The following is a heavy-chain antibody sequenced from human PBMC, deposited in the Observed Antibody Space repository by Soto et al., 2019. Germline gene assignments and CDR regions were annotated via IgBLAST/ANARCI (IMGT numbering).Heavy chain of an antibody. V-gene: IGHV3-33*01. J-gene: IGHJ4*02. CDR2: IWYDGSNE. D-gene: IGHD6-19*01. CDR3: AIRFSSGWYADY. CDR1: GFTFSGDG. Sequence: QVQLVESGGGVVQPGRSLRLSCAASGFTFSGDGMHWVRQAPGKGLEWVAVIWYDGSNENYADTVKGRFTISRDNSKNTLDLQMNSLRDEDTAVYYCAIRFSSGWYADYWGQGTLVTVSS.